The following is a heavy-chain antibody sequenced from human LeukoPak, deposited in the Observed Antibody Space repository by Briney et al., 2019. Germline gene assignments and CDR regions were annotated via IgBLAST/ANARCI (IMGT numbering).Heavy chain of an antibody. V-gene: IGHV3-23*01. J-gene: IGHJ4*02. Sequence: GGFLRLSCAVSGITLSNYGMSWVRQAPGNELEWVAGISDSGGRTNYADSVKGRFTISRENSKNTLYLQMNSLRAEDTAVYFCAKRGVVIRVILVGFHKEAYYFDSWGQGALVTVSS. CDR2: ISDSGGRT. D-gene: IGHD3-10*01. CDR1: GITLSNYG. CDR3: AKRGVVIRVILVGFHKEAYYFDS.